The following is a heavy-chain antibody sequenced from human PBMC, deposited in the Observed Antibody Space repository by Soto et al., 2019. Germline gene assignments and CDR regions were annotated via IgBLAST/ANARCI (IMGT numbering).Heavy chain of an antibody. CDR1: GGSVSSNSAS. CDR2: TYYRSRWYN. V-gene: IGHV6-1*01. CDR3: AGTTSHQWYYMDV. J-gene: IGHJ6*03. D-gene: IGHD1-7*01. Sequence: TRSLTCAISGGSVSSNSASWNWFRLSPSRGLEWLARTYYRSRWYNDYAVSVRSRITVNPDTSKNQFSLQLTSVTPEDTAVYYCAGTTSHQWYYMDVWGKGTTVTVSS.